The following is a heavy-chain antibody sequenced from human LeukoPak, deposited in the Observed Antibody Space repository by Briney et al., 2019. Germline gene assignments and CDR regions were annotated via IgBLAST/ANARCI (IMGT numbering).Heavy chain of an antibody. J-gene: IGHJ3*02. D-gene: IGHD2-2*01. Sequence: SETLSLTCTVSGGSISSYYWSWIRQPPGKGLEWIGYIYYSGSTNYNPSLKSRVTISVDTSKNQFSLKLSSVTAADTAVYYCARFHCSSTSCYRDAFDIWGQGTMVTVSS. V-gene: IGHV4-59*08. CDR1: GGSISSYY. CDR2: IYYSGST. CDR3: ARFHCSSTSCYRDAFDI.